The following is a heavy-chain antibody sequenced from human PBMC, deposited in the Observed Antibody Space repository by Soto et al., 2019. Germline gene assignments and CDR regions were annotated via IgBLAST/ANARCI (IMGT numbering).Heavy chain of an antibody. V-gene: IGHV3-23*01. CDR3: AKARLQLVLRHPFDT. Sequence: GAVARSVEGSGVKVSSYGMTSVHQDTGKGLEWVSTISSSGGNTYYADSVKGRFAISRDNSKNTLFLQMDSLRVDDTAVYFCAKARLQLVLRHPFDTWGQATMVTVYS. CDR1: GVKVSSYG. CDR2: ISSSGGNT. D-gene: IGHD4-4*01. J-gene: IGHJ3*02.